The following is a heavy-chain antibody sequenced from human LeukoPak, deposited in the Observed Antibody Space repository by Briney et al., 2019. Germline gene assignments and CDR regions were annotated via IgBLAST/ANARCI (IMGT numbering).Heavy chain of an antibody. V-gene: IGHV4-31*03. CDR2: IYYSGST. CDR1: GGSISSGGYY. J-gene: IGHJ5*02. D-gene: IGHD6-19*01. CDR3: ARGGSSGWPPDNWFDP. Sequence: SETLSLTCTVSGGSISSGGYYWSWIRQHPGKGLEWIGYIYYSGSTYYNPSLKSRVTISVDTSKNQFSLKLSSVTAADTAVYYCARGGSSGWPPDNWFDPWGQGTLVTVSS.